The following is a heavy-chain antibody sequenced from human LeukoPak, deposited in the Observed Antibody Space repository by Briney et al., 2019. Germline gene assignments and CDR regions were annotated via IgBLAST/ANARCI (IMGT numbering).Heavy chain of an antibody. Sequence: SETLSLTCTVSGGSISSYYWSWIRQPPGKGLEWIGYIYYSGSTNYNPSLKSRVTISVDTSKNQFSLKLSSVTAADTAVYYCARYGDYTRDAFDIWGQGTMVTVSS. J-gene: IGHJ3*02. V-gene: IGHV4-59*01. CDR1: GGSISSYY. CDR2: IYYSGST. CDR3: ARYGDYTRDAFDI. D-gene: IGHD4-17*01.